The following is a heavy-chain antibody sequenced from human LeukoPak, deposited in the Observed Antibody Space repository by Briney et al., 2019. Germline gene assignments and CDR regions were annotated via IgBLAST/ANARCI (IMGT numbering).Heavy chain of an antibody. CDR2: ISSSSTYI. Sequence: GGSLRLSCAASGFTFSSYSMNWVRQAPGKGLEWVSSISSSSTYIYYADSVKGRFTISRDNAKNSLYLQMNSLRAEDTAVYYCARLHCSGGNCNEFDYWGQGTLVTVSS. J-gene: IGHJ4*02. D-gene: IGHD2-15*01. V-gene: IGHV3-21*01. CDR3: ARLHCSGGNCNEFDY. CDR1: GFTFSSYS.